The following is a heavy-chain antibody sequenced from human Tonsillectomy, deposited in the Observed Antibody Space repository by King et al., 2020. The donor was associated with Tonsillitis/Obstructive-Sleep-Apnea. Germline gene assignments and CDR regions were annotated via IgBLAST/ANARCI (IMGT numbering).Heavy chain of an antibody. CDR1: GFSLSNARMG. J-gene: IGHJ3*02. CDR2: IFSNDEK. CDR3: ARTGGYCSSTNCFDAFDI. D-gene: IGHD2-2*01. V-gene: IGHV2-26*01. Sequence: VTLKESGPVLVKPTETLTLTCTVSGFSLSNARMGVSWVRQPPGKALKWLAHIFSNDEKSYSTSLKSRLTISKDTSKSQVVLTMTNMDPVDTATYYCARTGGYCSSTNCFDAFDIWGQGTMVTVSS.